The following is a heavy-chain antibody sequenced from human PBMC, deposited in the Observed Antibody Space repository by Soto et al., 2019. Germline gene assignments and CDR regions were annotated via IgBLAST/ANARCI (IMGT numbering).Heavy chain of an antibody. CDR1: GFTFSSYA. J-gene: IGHJ4*02. Sequence: EVQLLESGGGLVQPGGSLRLSCAASGFTFSSYAMSWVRQAPGKGLEWVSAISGSGGSTYYADSVKGRFTISRDNSKNTLYLQMNSLRAEVTAVYYCAKREKRGSYDSSGYYYYFDYWGQGTLVTVSS. V-gene: IGHV3-23*01. CDR3: AKREKRGSYDSSGYYYYFDY. CDR2: ISGSGGST. D-gene: IGHD3-22*01.